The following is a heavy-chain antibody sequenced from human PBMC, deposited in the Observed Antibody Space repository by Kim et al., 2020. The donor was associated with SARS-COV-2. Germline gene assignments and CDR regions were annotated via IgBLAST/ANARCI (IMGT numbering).Heavy chain of an antibody. Sequence: TDYAAPVKGRLTISRDDSKITLYLQMNSLKTEYTALYYCTTDGLVATIAPWGQGTLVTVSS. CDR3: TTDGLVATIAP. D-gene: IGHD5-12*01. J-gene: IGHJ5*02. V-gene: IGHV3-15*01. CDR2: T.